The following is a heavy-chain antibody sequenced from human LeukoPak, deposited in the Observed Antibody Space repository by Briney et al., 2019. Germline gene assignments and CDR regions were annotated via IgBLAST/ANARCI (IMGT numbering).Heavy chain of an antibody. V-gene: IGHV4-59*01. CDR1: GGSISSYY. J-gene: IGHJ4*02. CDR2: IYCSGST. CDR3: ARARSSGWPDY. Sequence: KTSETLSLTCTASGGSISSYYWSWIRQPPGKGLEWIGYIYCSGSTNYNPSLKSRVTISVDTSKNQFSLKLSSVTAADTAVYYCARARSSGWPDYWGQGTLVTVSS. D-gene: IGHD6-19*01.